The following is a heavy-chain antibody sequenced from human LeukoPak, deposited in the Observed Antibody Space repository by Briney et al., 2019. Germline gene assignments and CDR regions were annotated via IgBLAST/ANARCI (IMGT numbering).Heavy chain of an antibody. Sequence: PSETLSLTCTVSGGSISSYYWSWIRQPPGKGLECIGYIHYSGSTTYNPSLKSRVTISVDTSKNQFSLKLNSVTAADTAVYYCARGMLDGSGSYLADDAFDIWGQGTMVTVSS. CDR1: GGSISSYY. V-gene: IGHV4-59*01. J-gene: IGHJ3*02. D-gene: IGHD3-10*01. CDR3: ARGMLDGSGSYLADDAFDI. CDR2: IHYSGST.